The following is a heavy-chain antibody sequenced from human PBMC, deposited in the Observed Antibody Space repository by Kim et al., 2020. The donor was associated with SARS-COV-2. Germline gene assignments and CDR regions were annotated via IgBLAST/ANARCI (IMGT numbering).Heavy chain of an antibody. CDR2: IYYSGST. Sequence: SETLSLTCTVSGGSISSSSYYWGWIRQPPGKGLEWIGSIYYSGSTYYNPSLKSRVTISVDTSKNQFSLKLSSVTAADTAVYYCARQEITMVRGATNWYF. J-gene: IGHJ2*01. CDR3: ARQEITMVRGATNWYF. V-gene: IGHV4-39*01. CDR1: GGSISSSSYY. D-gene: IGHD3-10*01.